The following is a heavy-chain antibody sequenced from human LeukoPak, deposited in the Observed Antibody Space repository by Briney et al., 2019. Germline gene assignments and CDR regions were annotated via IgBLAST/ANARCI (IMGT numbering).Heavy chain of an antibody. D-gene: IGHD6-19*01. Sequence: SETLSLTCTVSGGSISSSSYYWGWIRQPPGKGLEWIGSIYYSGSTYYNPSLKSRVTISVDTSKNQFSLKLSSVTAADTAVYYCASEGIAVASGYYYGMDVWGQGTTVTVSS. CDR1: GGSISSSSYY. CDR3: ASEGIAVASGYYYGMDV. V-gene: IGHV4-39*01. CDR2: IYYSGST. J-gene: IGHJ6*02.